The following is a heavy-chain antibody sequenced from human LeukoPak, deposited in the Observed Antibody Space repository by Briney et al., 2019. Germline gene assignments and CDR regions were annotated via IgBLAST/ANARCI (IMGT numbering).Heavy chain of an antibody. CDR1: GFTFSSYS. V-gene: IGHV3-21*01. CDR2: ISSSSSYI. D-gene: IGHD2-2*01. CDR3: ARKGHCSSTSCYVFGY. Sequence: GGSLRLSCAASGFTFSSYSMNWVRQAPGKGLEWVSSISSSSSYIYYADSVKGRFTISRDNAKNSLYLQMNSLRAEDTAVYYCARKGHCSSTSCYVFGYWGQGTLVTVSS. J-gene: IGHJ4*02.